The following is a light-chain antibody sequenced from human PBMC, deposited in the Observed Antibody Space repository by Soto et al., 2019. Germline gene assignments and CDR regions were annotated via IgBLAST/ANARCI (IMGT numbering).Light chain of an antibody. CDR1: SSDVGAYNY. Sequence: QSALTQPASVSGSPGQSITISCTGTSSDVGAYNYVSWYQQHPGKAPKLMIYDVSDRPSGVSNRFSGSKSGNTASLTISGFQAEDEADYYCSSYSTISTPWVFGTGTKVTVL. V-gene: IGLV2-14*01. CDR3: SSYSTISTPWV. J-gene: IGLJ1*01. CDR2: DVS.